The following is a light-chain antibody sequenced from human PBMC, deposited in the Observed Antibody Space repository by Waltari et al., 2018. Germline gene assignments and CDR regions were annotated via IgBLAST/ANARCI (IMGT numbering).Light chain of an antibody. J-gene: IGLJ1*01. CDR3: SSYTTSSAPGV. CDR2: EVS. V-gene: IGLV2-14*01. CDR1: DSHVGAYDF. Sequence: QSALTQPASVSGSPGQSITISCSGTDSHVGAYDFVSRYQQHPGKAPHLIIYEVSNRPSGISNRFSASKSGNTASLTISGLQAEDEADYYRSSYTTSSAPGVFGTGTRVTVL.